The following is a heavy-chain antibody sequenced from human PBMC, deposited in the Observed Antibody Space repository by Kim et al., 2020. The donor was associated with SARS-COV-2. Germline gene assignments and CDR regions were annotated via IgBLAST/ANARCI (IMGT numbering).Heavy chain of an antibody. Sequence: GGSLRLSCAASGFTFSSYAMSWVRQAPGKGLEWVSAISGSGGSTYYADSVKGRFTISRDNSKNTLYLQMNSLRAEDTAVYYCEKVGAGGGRYYFDDWGQGTLVTVSS. CDR2: ISGSGGST. D-gene: IGHD2-15*01. CDR1: GFTFSSYA. J-gene: IGHJ4*02. CDR3: EKVGAGGGRYYFDD. V-gene: IGHV3-23*01.